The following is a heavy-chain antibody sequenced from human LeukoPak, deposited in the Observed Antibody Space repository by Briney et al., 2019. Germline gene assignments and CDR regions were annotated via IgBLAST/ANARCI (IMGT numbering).Heavy chain of an antibody. CDR2: IDYRGST. D-gene: IGHD5-18*01. J-gene: IGHJ3*02. CDR1: GGSISTYY. V-gene: IGHV4-59*01. CDR3: ARSRSGYSYDHAAFEI. Sequence: SETLSLTCTVSGGSISTYYWSWIRQSPGKGLEWIAYIDYRGSTTYNPSLRSRVTISVDTSRNQFSLKLSSVTAADTAVYYCARSRSGYSYDHAAFEIWGQGTLVTVSS.